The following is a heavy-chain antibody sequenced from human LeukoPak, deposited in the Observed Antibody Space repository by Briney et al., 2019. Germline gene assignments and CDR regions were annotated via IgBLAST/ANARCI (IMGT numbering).Heavy chain of an antibody. V-gene: IGHV1-8*01. CDR3: AIRYGSGEKYYYYYYTDV. J-gene: IGHJ6*03. Sequence: GASVKVSCKASGYTFTSYDINWVRQATGQGLEWMGWMNPNSGNTGYAQKFQGRVTMTRNTSISTAYMELSSLRSEDTAVYYCAIRYGSGEKYYYYYYTDVWGKGTTVTVSS. CDR2: MNPNSGNT. CDR1: GYTFTSYD. D-gene: IGHD3-10*01.